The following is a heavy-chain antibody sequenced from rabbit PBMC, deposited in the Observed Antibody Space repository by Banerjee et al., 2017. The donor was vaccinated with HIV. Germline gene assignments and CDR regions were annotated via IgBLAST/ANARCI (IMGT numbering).Heavy chain of an antibody. CDR3: ARGAAVAGDGYDL. V-gene: IGHV1S40*01. CDR1: GFDFTTYN. Sequence: QSLEESGGDLVKPGASLTLTCTASGFDFTTYNMCWVRQAPGKGLEWIACIYAGSSYTYYASWAKGRFTISKTSSTTVTLQMTSLTAADTATYFCARGAAVAGDGYDLWGQGTLVTVS. CDR2: IYAGSSYT. D-gene: IGHD6-1*01. J-gene: IGHJ3*01.